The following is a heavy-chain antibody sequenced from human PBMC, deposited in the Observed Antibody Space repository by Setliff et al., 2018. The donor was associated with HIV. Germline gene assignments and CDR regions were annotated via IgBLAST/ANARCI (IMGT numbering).Heavy chain of an antibody. CDR3: ARPSAGGGYNYWYFDL. D-gene: IGHD5-12*01. CDR2: ISHSGRT. V-gene: IGHV4-34*01. Sequence: PSETLSLTCAVYVGSFSGYYWSWTRQPPGKGLEWIGEISHSGRTNYNPSLKSRVTISVDTSKNQFSLKLSSVTAADTAVYYCARPSAGGGYNYWYFDLWGRGTLVTVSS. J-gene: IGHJ2*01. CDR1: VGSFSGYY.